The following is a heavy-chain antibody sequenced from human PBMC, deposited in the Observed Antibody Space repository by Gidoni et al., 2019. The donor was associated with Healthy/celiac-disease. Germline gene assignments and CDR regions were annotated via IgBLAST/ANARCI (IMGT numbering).Heavy chain of an antibody. J-gene: IGHJ6*02. D-gene: IGHD4-17*01. CDR3: AREDGDNYSYYYGMDV. V-gene: IGHV1-46*01. CDR1: GYTFTRYY. Sequence: QAQLVQSGAEVKKPGASVKVSCQSSGYTFTRYYMHWVRQAPGQGLEWMGIIHPSGGSTSYAQKFQGRVTMTRDTSTSTVYMERSSLRSEDTAVYYCAREDGDNYSYYYGMDVWGQGTTVTVSS. CDR2: IHPSGGST.